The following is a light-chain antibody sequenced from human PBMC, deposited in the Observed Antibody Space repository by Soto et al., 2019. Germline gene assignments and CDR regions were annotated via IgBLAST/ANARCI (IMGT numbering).Light chain of an antibody. J-gene: IGLJ2*01. CDR3: AAWDDSLSVV. CDR1: SSNIGSNS. Sequence: QPVLTQPPSASGPPGQRVTISCSGSSSNIGSNSVYWYQQLPGAAPKLLIHSTVQRPSGVPDRFSGSKSGTSASLAISGLRSEDEADYYCAAWDDSLSVVFGGGTKVTVL. CDR2: STV. V-gene: IGLV1-47*02.